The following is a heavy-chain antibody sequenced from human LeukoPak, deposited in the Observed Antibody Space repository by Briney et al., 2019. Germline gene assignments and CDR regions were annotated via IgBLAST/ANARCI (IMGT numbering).Heavy chain of an antibody. J-gene: IGHJ4*02. D-gene: IGHD3-10*01. CDR2: IYSGGST. Sequence: GGSLRLSCAASGFTFSSNYMSWVRQAPGKGLEWVSVIYSGGSTYYADSVKGRFTISRDNSKNTLYLQMNSLRAEDTAVYYCAREITMVRGVIGLWGQGTLVTVSS. V-gene: IGHV3-66*01. CDR3: AREITMVRGVIGL. CDR1: GFTFSSNY.